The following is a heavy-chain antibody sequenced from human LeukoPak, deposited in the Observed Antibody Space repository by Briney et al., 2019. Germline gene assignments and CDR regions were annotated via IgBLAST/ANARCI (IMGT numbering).Heavy chain of an antibody. Sequence: SETLSLTCTVSGGSISSSSYYWGWIRQPPGKGLEWIGSIYYSGSTYYNPSLKSRVTISVDTSKNQFSLKLSSMTAADTAVYYCARGPGYCTNGVCYTNLFDYWGQGTLVTVSS. CDR1: GGSISSSSYY. CDR2: IYYSGST. V-gene: IGHV4-39*01. D-gene: IGHD2-8*01. CDR3: ARGPGYCTNGVCYTNLFDY. J-gene: IGHJ4*02.